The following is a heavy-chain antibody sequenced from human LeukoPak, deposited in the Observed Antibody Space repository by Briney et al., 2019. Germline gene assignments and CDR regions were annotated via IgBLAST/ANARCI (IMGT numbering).Heavy chain of an antibody. Sequence: SQTLSLTCTVSGGSISSGSYYWSWNRQPAGTGLEWIGRIYTSGSTNYNPSLKSRVTISVDTSKNQFSLKLSSVTAADTAVYYCARDSPIFASPYYYYGMDVWGQGTTVTVSS. V-gene: IGHV4-61*02. CDR2: IYTSGST. CDR3: ARDSPIFASPYYYYGMDV. J-gene: IGHJ6*02. CDR1: GGSISSGSYY. D-gene: IGHD3-3*01.